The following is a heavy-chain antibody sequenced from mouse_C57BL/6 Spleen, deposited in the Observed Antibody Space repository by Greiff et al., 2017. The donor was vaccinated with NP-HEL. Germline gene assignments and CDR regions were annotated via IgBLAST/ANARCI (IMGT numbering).Heavy chain of an antibody. D-gene: IGHD1-1*01. V-gene: IGHV1-82*01. CDR1: GYAFSSSW. Sequence: VQLQQSGPELVKPGASVKISCKASGYAFSSSWMNWVKQRPGKGLEWIGRIYPGDGDTNYNGKFKGKATLTADKSSSTAYMQLSSLTSEDSAVYFCARGYGMAYWGQGTLVTVSA. J-gene: IGHJ3*01. CDR2: IYPGDGDT. CDR3: ARGYGMAY.